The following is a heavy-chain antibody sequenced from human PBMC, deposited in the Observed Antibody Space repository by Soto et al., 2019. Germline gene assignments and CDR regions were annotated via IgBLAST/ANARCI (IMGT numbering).Heavy chain of an antibody. D-gene: IGHD6-6*01. CDR2: IIPIFGTA. V-gene: IGHV1-69*06. CDR1: GGTFSSYA. Sequence: GASVKVSCKASGGTFSSYAISWVRQARGQGLEWMGGIIPIFGTANYAQKFQGRVTITADKSTSTAYMELSSLRSEDTAVYYCARDSSGSSSLGLDYWGQGTLVTVSS. CDR3: ARDSSGSSSLGLDY. J-gene: IGHJ4*02.